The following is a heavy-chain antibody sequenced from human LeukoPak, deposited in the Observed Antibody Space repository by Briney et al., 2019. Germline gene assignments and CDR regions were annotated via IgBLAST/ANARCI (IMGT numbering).Heavy chain of an antibody. D-gene: IGHD6-13*01. V-gene: IGHV1-2*02. CDR1: GYTLTCYY. CDR3: ARSLVVPTAVTNWLDP. Sequence: ASVKVSCKASGYTLTCYYVHWVRQAPGQGLEWMGWIIPNSGGTNYAQNFQGRVTMTRDTSISTAYMELSGLTSDDTAVYYCARSLVVPTAVTNWLDPWGPGTLVTVSS. J-gene: IGHJ5*02. CDR2: IIPNSGGT.